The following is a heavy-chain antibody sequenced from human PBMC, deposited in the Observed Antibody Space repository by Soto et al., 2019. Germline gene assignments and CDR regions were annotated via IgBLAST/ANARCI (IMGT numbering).Heavy chain of an antibody. Sequence: PEASWRLCFTASGFPFSPYTMHWVRQTPGKVLDLVAVISYDGITQYYADSVKGRFTISRDNSKNTLYLQMNSLRADDTAVYYCARRGGFCCGHRYRRAIDYRG. CDR3: ARRGGFCCGHRYRRAIDY. V-gene: IGHV3-30-3*01. CDR1: GFPFSPYT. D-gene: IGHD2-15*01. CDR2: ISYDGITQ. J-gene: IGHJ4*01.